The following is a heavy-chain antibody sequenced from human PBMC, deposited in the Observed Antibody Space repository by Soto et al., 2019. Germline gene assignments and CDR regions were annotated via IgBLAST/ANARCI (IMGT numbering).Heavy chain of an antibody. CDR1: GGTFSSYA. V-gene: IGHV1-69*13. CDR2: IVPIFGTA. D-gene: IGHD2-15*01. J-gene: IGHJ5*02. CDR3: ARTPMGWFDP. Sequence: SVKVSCKASGGTFSSYAISWVRQAPGQGLEWMGGIVPIFGTANYAQKFQGRVTITADESTSTAYMELSSLRSEDTAVYYCARTPMGWFDPWGQGTLVTVSS.